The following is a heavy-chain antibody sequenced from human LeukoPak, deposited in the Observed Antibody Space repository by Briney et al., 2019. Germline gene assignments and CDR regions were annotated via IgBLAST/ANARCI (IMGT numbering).Heavy chain of an antibody. D-gene: IGHD4-23*01. V-gene: IGHV1-18*01. Sequence: ASVKVSCKASGYIFTSYGISWVRQAPGQGLEWMGWISAYNANTNYAQKLQGRVTMTTDTSTTTAYMELSSLRSEDTAVYYCASREDGGNGIFDYWGQGTLVTVSS. CDR1: GYIFTSYG. CDR3: ASREDGGNGIFDY. CDR2: ISAYNANT. J-gene: IGHJ4*02.